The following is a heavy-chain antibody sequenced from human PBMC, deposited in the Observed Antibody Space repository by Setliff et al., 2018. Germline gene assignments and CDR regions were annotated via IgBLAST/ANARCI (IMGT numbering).Heavy chain of an antibody. V-gene: IGHV4-31*03. Sequence: PSETLSLTCTVSGGSINSGSYFWAWIRQHPRKGLEWVAYTSYTGTTYYNPSLENRLTISVDTSKNQFSLKVHFVTAADTAVYYCARQVWDYYYMDVWGKGTTVTVSS. CDR3: ARQVWDYYYMDV. CDR2: TSYTGTT. J-gene: IGHJ6*03. CDR1: GGSINSGSYF. D-gene: IGHD7-27*01.